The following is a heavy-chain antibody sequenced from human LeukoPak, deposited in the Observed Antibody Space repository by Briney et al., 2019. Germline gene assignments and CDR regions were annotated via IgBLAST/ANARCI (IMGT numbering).Heavy chain of an antibody. CDR1: GYSISSGYY. CDR2: IYHSGST. CDR3: ARVPLSTAYLHYYSMDV. Sequence: PSETLSLTCTVSGYSISSGYYWGWIRQPPGKGLEWIGNIYHSGSTYYNPSLNSRVIISLDTPNNQFSLKVSSVTAADTALYYCARVPLSTAYLHYYSMDVWGKGTTVTVSS. D-gene: IGHD2-21*02. V-gene: IGHV4-38-2*02. J-gene: IGHJ6*03.